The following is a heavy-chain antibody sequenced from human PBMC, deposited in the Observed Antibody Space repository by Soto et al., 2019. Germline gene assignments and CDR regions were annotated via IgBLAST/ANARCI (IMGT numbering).Heavy chain of an antibody. CDR1: SGSISSSNW. Sequence: PSETLSLTCAVSSGSISSSNWWSWVRQPPGKGLEWIGEIYHSGSTNYNPSLKSRVTISVDKSKNQFSLKLSSVTAADTAVYYCARSGIAVAARVAFDIWGQGTMVTVSS. V-gene: IGHV4-4*02. CDR2: IYHSGST. CDR3: ARSGIAVAARVAFDI. J-gene: IGHJ3*02. D-gene: IGHD6-19*01.